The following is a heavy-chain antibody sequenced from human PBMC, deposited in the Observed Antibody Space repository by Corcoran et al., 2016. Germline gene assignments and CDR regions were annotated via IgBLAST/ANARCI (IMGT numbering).Heavy chain of an antibody. D-gene: IGHD4-17*01. Sequence: QVQLVESGGGVVQPGRSLRLSCAASGFTFSSYGMHWVRQAPGKGLEWVAVISYDGSNKYYADSVKGRFTISRDNSKNTLYLQMNSLRAEDTAVDYCAKERGSYGDYRGYYYGMDVWGQGTTVTVSS. CDR3: AKERGSYGDYRGYYYGMDV. CDR1: GFTFSSYG. CDR2: ISYDGSNK. V-gene: IGHV3-30*18. J-gene: IGHJ6*02.